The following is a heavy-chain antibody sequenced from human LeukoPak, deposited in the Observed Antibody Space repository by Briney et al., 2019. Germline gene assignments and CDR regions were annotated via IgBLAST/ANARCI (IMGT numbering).Heavy chain of an antibody. Sequence: AASVKVSCKASGGTFTGYYMHWVRQAPGQGLEWMGWISAYNGNTNYAQKLQGRVTMTTDTSTSTAYMELRSLRSDDTAVYYCARDMGGSGSYAHWGQGTLVTVSS. D-gene: IGHD3-10*01. CDR3: ARDMGGSGSYAH. CDR2: ISAYNGNT. V-gene: IGHV1-18*04. CDR1: GGTFTGYY. J-gene: IGHJ4*02.